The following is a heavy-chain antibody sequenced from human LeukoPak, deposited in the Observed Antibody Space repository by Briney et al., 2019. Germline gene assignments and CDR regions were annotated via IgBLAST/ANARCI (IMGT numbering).Heavy chain of an antibody. CDR2: IRYDGSNK. CDR1: GFTFSSYG. CDR3: ARTAMAHYYYYGMDV. D-gene: IGHD5-18*01. J-gene: IGHJ6*02. Sequence: GGSLRLSCAASGFTFSSYGMHWVRQAPGKGLEWVAFIRYDGSNKYYADSVKGRFTISRDNSKNTLYLQMNSLRAEDTAVYYCARTAMAHYYYYGMDVWGQGTTVTVSS. V-gene: IGHV3-30*02.